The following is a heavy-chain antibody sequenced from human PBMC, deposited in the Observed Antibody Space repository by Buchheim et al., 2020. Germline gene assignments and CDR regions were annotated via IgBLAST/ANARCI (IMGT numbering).Heavy chain of an antibody. J-gene: IGHJ4*02. CDR1: GFTFINYG. D-gene: IGHD1-26*01. CDR3: ARVSMGGYDY. Sequence: EVQLVQSGGGLVQPGGSLRLSCAASGFTFINYGFHWVRQAPGKGLEYVSAISSSGDNTYYVSSVKGRFIISRDNSKNTAYFQMGSLRAEDMAVYYCARVSMGGYDYWGQGTL. V-gene: IGHV3-64*01. CDR2: ISSSGDNT.